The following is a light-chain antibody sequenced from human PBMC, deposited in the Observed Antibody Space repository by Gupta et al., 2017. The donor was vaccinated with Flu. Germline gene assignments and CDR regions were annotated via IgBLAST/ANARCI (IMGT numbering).Light chain of an antibody. CDR3: ATSDSSLIAGV. CDR1: SSNIGKNF. Sequence: QSVLTQPPSVTAAPGQKVTISCSGSSSNIGKNFVSWYQQLPGTAPNLLIFDNSNRPSGIPDRFSGSKSGTSATLGTTGLQTGDEADYYCATSDSSLIAGVFGGGTTLTVL. J-gene: IGLJ3*02. CDR2: DNS. V-gene: IGLV1-51*02.